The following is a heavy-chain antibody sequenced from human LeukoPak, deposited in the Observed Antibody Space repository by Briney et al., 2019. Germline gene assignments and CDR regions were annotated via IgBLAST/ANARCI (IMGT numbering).Heavy chain of an antibody. V-gene: IGHV1-2*02. Sequence: ASVKVSCKASGFTFTNYYMHWVRQAPGQGLEWMGWINPDSGGTNNAQKFQGRVTMTRDTSISTAYMELSRLRSDDTAVYYCARTFYDTLDSDAFDFWGQGTMVIVSS. CDR1: GFTFTNYY. CDR2: INPDSGGT. CDR3: ARTFYDTLDSDAFDF. J-gene: IGHJ3*01. D-gene: IGHD2/OR15-2a*01.